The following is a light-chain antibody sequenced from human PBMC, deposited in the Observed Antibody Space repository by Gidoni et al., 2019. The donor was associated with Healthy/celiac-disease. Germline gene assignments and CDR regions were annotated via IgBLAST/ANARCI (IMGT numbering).Light chain of an antibody. CDR1: SSNIGAGYA. V-gene: IGLV1-40*01. CDR3: QSYDSSLSGSWV. CDR2: GNS. J-gene: IGLJ3*02. Sequence: QSVLTQPPSVSGAPGQRVTISCTGSSSNIGAGYAVHWYQQLPGTAPKLLIYGNSNRPSGVPDRFSGSKSGTSASLAITGLQAEDEADYYGQSYDSSLSGSWVFGGGTKLTVL.